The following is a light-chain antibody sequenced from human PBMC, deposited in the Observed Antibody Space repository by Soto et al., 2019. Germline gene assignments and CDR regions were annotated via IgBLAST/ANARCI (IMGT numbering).Light chain of an antibody. Sequence: EIVMTQSPATLSVSPGERATLSCRASQSVSSNLGWYQQRPGQAPRLLIYGASTRATGIPARFSGSGSGTEFTLPISSLQPEDSAVYYCQQYNNWSSITFGQGTRLEIK. J-gene: IGKJ5*01. CDR1: QSVSSN. CDR2: GAS. V-gene: IGKV3-15*01. CDR3: QQYNNWSSIT.